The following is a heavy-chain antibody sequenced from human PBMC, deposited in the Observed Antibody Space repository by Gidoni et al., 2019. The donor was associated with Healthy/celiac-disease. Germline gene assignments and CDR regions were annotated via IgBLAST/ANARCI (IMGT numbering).Heavy chain of an antibody. CDR2: ISGDGGST. CDR1: GFPFYYYA. D-gene: IGHD3-22*01. V-gene: IGHV3-43*02. Sequence: EVQLVESGGGVVQPGGSLSLSCAASGFPFYYYAMHWVRQAPGKGLEWVSLISGDGGSTYYAESVKGRFTISRDNSKNSLYLQMNSLRTEDTALYYCANSFYYDSSGYTFDYWGQGTLVTVSS. CDR3: ANSFYYDSSGYTFDY. J-gene: IGHJ4*02.